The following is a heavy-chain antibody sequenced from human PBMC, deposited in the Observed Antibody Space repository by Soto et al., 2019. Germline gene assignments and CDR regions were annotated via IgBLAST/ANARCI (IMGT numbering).Heavy chain of an antibody. CDR1: GGTFSSYA. CDR3: ARVPSSEYSSSWSDYYYYGMDV. D-gene: IGHD6-13*01. J-gene: IGHJ6*02. Sequence: GASVKVSCKASGGTFSSYAISWVRQAPGRGLEWMRGIIPIFGTANYAQKFQGRVTITADESTSTAYMELSSLRSEDTAVYYCARVPSSEYSSSWSDYYYYGMDVWGQGTTVTVSS. CDR2: IIPIFGTA. V-gene: IGHV1-69*13.